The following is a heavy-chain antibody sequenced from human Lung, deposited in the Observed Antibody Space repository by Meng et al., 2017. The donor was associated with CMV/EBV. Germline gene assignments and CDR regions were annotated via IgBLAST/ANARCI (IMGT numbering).Heavy chain of an antibody. Sequence: SCAASGFSFSDYYMSWIRQAPGKGLEWVSYISSSGTTIYYADSVKGRFTISRDNAKNSLYLQMNSLRAEDTAVYYCARDRRQLWKETYYYYGMDVWGQGXTVTVSS. D-gene: IGHD5-18*01. CDR3: ARDRRQLWKETYYYYGMDV. J-gene: IGHJ6*02. CDR1: GFSFSDYY. V-gene: IGHV3-11*04. CDR2: ISSSGTTI.